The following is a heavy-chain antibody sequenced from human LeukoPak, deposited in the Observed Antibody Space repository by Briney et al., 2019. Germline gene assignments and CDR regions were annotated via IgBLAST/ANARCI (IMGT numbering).Heavy chain of an antibody. CDR1: GFTFSNYG. V-gene: IGHV3-30*02. CDR2: IRFDGTSK. D-gene: IGHD2-8*01. J-gene: IGHJ4*02. CDR3: AKDPDCTSGICYTFFDY. Sequence: GGSLRLSCAASGFTFSNYGMHWVRQAPGKGLEWVAFIRFDGTSKFYADSVKGRLTISRDNSKNTLYLQMNSLRAEDTAVYYCAKDPDCTSGICYTFFDYWGQGTLVTVSS.